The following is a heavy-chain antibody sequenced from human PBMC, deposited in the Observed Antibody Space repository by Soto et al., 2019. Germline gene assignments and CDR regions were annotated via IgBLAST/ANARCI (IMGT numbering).Heavy chain of an antibody. V-gene: IGHV1-69*06. D-gene: IGHD3-3*01. Sequence: QERLVQSGAEVRKPGSSVKVSCKVTGGTSTRYAINWVRQAPGQGLEWMGGIVPMFGTSKYAQKFQGRVTITSHTSTNIAYMELRSLRSEDTAVYYCNRGSEYDFWSGYFWGQGTLVAVSS. CDR2: IVPMFGTS. CDR3: NRGSEYDFWSGYF. J-gene: IGHJ4*02. CDR1: GGTSTRYA.